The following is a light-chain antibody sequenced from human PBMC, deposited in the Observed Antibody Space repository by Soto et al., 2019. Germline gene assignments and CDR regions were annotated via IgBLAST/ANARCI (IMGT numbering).Light chain of an antibody. CDR2: AAS. J-gene: IGKJ5*01. Sequence: IQLTQSPSSMSASVGDRVTISCRASQGIVFYLAWYQQKPGRAPDLLIYAASTLQNGVPSRFTGSGSGTEFTLTITGLQLEDFATYYCQQDYSTLATFGQGTRLEIK. V-gene: IGKV1-39*01. CDR3: QQDYSTLAT. CDR1: QGIVFY.